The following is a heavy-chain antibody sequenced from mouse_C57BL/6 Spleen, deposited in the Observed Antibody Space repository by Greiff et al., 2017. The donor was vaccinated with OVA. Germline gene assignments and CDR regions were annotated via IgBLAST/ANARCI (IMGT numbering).Heavy chain of an antibody. J-gene: IGHJ4*01. CDR3: ARERYGEAMDY. CDR2: IYPGSGNT. CDR1: GYTFTDYY. V-gene: IGHV1-76*01. Sequence: QVQLQQSGAELVRPGASVKLSCKASGYTFTDYYINWVKQRPGQGLEWIARIYPGSGNTYYNEKFKGKATLTAEKSSSTAYMQLSSLPSEDSAGDCWARERYGEAMDYWGQGTSVTVSS. D-gene: IGHD2-14*01.